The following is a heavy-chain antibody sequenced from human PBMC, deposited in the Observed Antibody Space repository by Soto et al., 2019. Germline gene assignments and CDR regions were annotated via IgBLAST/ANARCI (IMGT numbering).Heavy chain of an antibody. CDR3: ARGWGYDSNDYYYAY. V-gene: IGHV1-69*01. CDR2: IIPIFGTA. D-gene: IGHD3-22*01. J-gene: IGHJ4*02. CDR1: GGTFSRHA. Sequence: QVQLVQAGAAVRKPGSSVKVSCKASGGTFSRHAISWVRQAPGQGLEWMGGIIPIFGTANHAQKFQGRVTIIADESTRTVYMELSSLRSEDTAKYYCARGWGYDSNDYYYAYWGQGALVIVSS.